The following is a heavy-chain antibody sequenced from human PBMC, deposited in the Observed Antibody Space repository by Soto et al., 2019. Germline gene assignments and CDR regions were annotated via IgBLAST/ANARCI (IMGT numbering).Heavy chain of an antibody. CDR1: GFTFSSYA. Sequence: QVQLVESGGGVVQPGRSLRLSCAASGFTFSSYAMHWVRQAPGKGLEWVAVISYDGSNKYYADSVKGRFTISRDNSKNTLYLKMNSLRAEDTAVYYCARYPIAVTSDPTYYFDYWGPGTLVTVSS. D-gene: IGHD6-19*01. V-gene: IGHV3-30-3*01. CDR3: ARYPIAVTSDPTYYFDY. J-gene: IGHJ4*02. CDR2: ISYDGSNK.